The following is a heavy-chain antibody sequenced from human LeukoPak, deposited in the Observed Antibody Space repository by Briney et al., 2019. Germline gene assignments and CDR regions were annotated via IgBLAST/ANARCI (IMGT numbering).Heavy chain of an antibody. CDR1: GFTFSSYA. V-gene: IGHV3-74*01. Sequence: PGGSLRLSCATSGFTFSSYAMSWVRQAPGKGLVWVTRIKSDGSTTTYADSVKGRFTISRDDAKNTLYLQMYSLRAEDTAVYYCARVVDTHFDYWGQGTLVTVSS. D-gene: IGHD5-18*01. CDR3: ARVVDTHFDY. J-gene: IGHJ4*02. CDR2: IKSDGSTT.